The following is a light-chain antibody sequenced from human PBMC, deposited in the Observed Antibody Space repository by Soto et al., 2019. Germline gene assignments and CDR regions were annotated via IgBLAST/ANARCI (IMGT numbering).Light chain of an antibody. CDR3: SSSTVSNNFVI. Sequence: QSALTQPPSASGSPGQSVTISCTGTSSDIGTYNSVSWYQQHPGKVPKLIIYAVNKRPSGVPDRFSGAKSGNTASLTVSGLQAEDEGDYYCSSSTVSNNFVIFGGGTKLTVL. CDR2: AVN. V-gene: IGLV2-8*01. J-gene: IGLJ2*01. CDR1: SSDIGTYNS.